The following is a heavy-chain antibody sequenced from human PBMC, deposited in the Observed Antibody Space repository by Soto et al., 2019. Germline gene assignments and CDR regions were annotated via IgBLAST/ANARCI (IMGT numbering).Heavy chain of an antibody. CDR2: YSGST. Sequence: YSGSTYYNPSLKSRVTISVDTSKNQFSLKLSSVTAAGTAVYYCARHQPYPYYDILTGYVPGKYYYYMDVWGKGTTVTVSS. J-gene: IGHJ6*03. V-gene: IGHV4-39*01. CDR3: ARHQPYPYYDILTGYVPGKYYYYMDV. D-gene: IGHD3-9*01.